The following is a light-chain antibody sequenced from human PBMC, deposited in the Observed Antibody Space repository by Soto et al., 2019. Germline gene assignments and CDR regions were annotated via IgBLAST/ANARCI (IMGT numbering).Light chain of an antibody. J-gene: IGKJ5*01. V-gene: IGKV3-20*01. Sequence: EIVLTQSPGTLSFSPRERATLSCGASHNVNSEYLAWYQQRTGQAPRILIYVASIRSTGIPDRFSGRGSGTDFTLSFSSMEPEDFASYSCQQYGNSPITFGQGTRLEI. CDR1: HNVNSEY. CDR3: QQYGNSPIT. CDR2: VAS.